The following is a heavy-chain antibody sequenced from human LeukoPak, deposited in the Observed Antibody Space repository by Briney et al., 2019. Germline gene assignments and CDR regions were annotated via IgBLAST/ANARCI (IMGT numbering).Heavy chain of an antibody. J-gene: IGHJ4*02. CDR3: ARAPDDYDFWSGPFDY. CDR1: GYTFTNYG. CDR2: IRAYSGNT. Sequence: GASVKVSCKASGYTFTNYGISWVRQAPGQGLEWMGWIRAYSGNTNYAQNLQGRVTMTTDTSTSTAYMELRSLRSDDTAVYYCARAPDDYDFWSGPFDYWGRGTLVTVSS. D-gene: IGHD3-3*01. V-gene: IGHV1-18*01.